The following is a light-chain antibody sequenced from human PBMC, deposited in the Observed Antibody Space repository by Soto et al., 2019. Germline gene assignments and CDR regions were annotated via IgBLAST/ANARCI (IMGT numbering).Light chain of an antibody. V-gene: IGKV3-20*01. J-gene: IGKJ3*01. Sequence: EIVLTQSPGTLSLSPGERATLSCRASQSVSSSYLAWYQQKPGQAPRLLIYGASSRATGIPDRFSGSGSVTDFTLTISRLEPEDFAVYYCQQYGDSPLTFGPGTKVDIK. CDR3: QQYGDSPLT. CDR1: QSVSSSY. CDR2: GAS.